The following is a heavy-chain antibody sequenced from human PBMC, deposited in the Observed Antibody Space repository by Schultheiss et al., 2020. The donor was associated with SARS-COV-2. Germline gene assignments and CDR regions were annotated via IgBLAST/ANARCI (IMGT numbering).Heavy chain of an antibody. CDR3: ARDGGYGGGGDGMDV. Sequence: GGSLRLSCAASGFTFSSYAMHWVRQAPGKGLEWVAVISYDGSNKYYADSVKGRFTISRDNAKNSLYLQMNSLRAGDTAVYYCARDGGYGGGGDGMDVWGQGTTVTVSS. J-gene: IGHJ6*02. CDR1: GFTFSSYA. D-gene: IGHD2-21*01. V-gene: IGHV3-30*14. CDR2: ISYDGSNK.